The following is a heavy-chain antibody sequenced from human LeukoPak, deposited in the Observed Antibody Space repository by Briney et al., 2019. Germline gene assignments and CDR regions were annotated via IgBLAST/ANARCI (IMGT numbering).Heavy chain of an antibody. Sequence: SETLSLTCAVSGGSISSGGYSWSWVRQPPGKGLEWIGYIYYSGSTNYNPSLKSRVTISVDTSKNQFSLRLSSVTAADTAVYYCARRSVEYGPCDYWGQGTLVTVSS. CDR3: ARRSVEYGPCDY. D-gene: IGHD2-8*02. V-gene: IGHV4-61*08. CDR2: IYYSGST. CDR1: GGSISSGGYS. J-gene: IGHJ4*02.